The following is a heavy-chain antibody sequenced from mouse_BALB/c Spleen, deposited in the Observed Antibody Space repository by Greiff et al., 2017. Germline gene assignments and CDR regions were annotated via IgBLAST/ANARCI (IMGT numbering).Heavy chain of an antibody. J-gene: IGHJ2*01. Sequence: EVHLVESGGGLVKPGGSLKLSCAASGFTFSSYAMSWVRQSPEKRLEWVAEISSGGSYTYYPDTVTGRFTISRDNAKNTLYLEMSSLRSEDTAMYYCARDDGNYLYFDYWGQGTTLTVSS. CDR1: GFTFSSYA. CDR2: ISSGGSYT. V-gene: IGHV5-9-4*01. CDR3: ARDDGNYLYFDY. D-gene: IGHD2-1*01.